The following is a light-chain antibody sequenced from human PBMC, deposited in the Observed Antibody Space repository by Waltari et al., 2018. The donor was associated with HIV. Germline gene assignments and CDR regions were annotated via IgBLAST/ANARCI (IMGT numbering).Light chain of an antibody. CDR3: VLYMGSGIGV. Sequence: QTVVTQEPSFSVSPGGTVTLTCGLSSGSVSTSYSPSWYQQTPGQAPRTLIYSTNTRSSGVPDRFSGSILGNKAALNITGAQADDESDYYCVLYMGSGIGVFGGGTKLTVL. CDR2: STN. CDR1: SGSVSTSYS. J-gene: IGLJ3*02. V-gene: IGLV8-61*01.